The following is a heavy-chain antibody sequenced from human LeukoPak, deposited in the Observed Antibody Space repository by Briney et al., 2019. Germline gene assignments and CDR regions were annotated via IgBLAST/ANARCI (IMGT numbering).Heavy chain of an antibody. Sequence: PLETLSLTCTVSGGSISSSSYQWGWIRQPPGKGLEWIGSIYYSGSTYYNPSLKSRVTVSVDTSKNQFSLKLSSVTAADTAVYYCARISIVVVPAYFDYWGQGTLVTVSS. J-gene: IGHJ4*02. D-gene: IGHD2-2*01. V-gene: IGHV4-39*01. CDR1: GGSISSSSYQ. CDR3: ARISIVVVPAYFDY. CDR2: IYYSGST.